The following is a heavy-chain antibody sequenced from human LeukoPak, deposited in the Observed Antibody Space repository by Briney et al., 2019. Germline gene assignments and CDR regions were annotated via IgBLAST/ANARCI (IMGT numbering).Heavy chain of an antibody. Sequence: GGSLRLSCAASGFTLSSYTMNWVRQAPGKGLEWASSIAGSSGYISYADSVKGRFTISRDNAKKSLYLQMTSLTAEDTAVYYCARDRGAYCGGDCYLGFDYWGRGTLVTVSS. J-gene: IGHJ4*01. CDR3: ARDRGAYCGGDCYLGFDY. D-gene: IGHD2-21*02. CDR1: GFTLSSYT. CDR2: IAGSSGYI. V-gene: IGHV3-21*01.